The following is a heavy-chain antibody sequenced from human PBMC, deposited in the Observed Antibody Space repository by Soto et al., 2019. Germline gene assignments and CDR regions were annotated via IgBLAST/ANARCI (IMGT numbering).Heavy chain of an antibody. J-gene: IGHJ3*02. CDR3: ARGIYSSGWHPSTPDAFDT. CDR1: GYTFTSYD. D-gene: IGHD6-19*01. CDR2: MNPNSGNT. V-gene: IGHV1-8*01. Sequence: ASVKVSCKASGYTFTSYDINWVRQATGQGLEWMGWMNPNSGNTGYAQKFQGRVTMTRNTSISTAYMELSSLRSEDTAVYYCARGIYSSGWHPSTPDAFDTWAQGTMVTVSS.